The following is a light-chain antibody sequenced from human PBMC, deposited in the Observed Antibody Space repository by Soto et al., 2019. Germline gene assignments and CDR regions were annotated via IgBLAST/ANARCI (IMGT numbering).Light chain of an antibody. CDR3: QQRSNWPPSIT. V-gene: IGKV3-11*01. J-gene: IGKJ5*01. CDR1: QSISIN. Sequence: EIVLTQSPGTLSVSPGDRVTLSCRASQSISINLAWYQHKPGQAPRLLIHGASTRATGIPARFSGSGSGTDFTLTISSLEPEDFAVYYCQQRSNWPPSITFGQGTRLEIK. CDR2: GAS.